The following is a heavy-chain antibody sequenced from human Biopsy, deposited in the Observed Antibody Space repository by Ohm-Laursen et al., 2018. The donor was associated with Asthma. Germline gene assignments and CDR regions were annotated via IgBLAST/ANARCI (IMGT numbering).Heavy chain of an antibody. J-gene: IGHJ4*02. CDR3: ARMISYYHEMRAPFFDY. Sequence: ASVKASCKASDYIFPRYYISWVRQAPGQGLEWMGWINTNTGNPTYAQGFTGRFVFSLDTSVNTAHLQISSLKAEDTAVYYCARMISYYHEMRAPFFDYWGQGTLVTVSS. D-gene: IGHD3-22*01. V-gene: IGHV7-4-1*02. CDR1: DYIFPRYY. CDR2: INTNTGNP.